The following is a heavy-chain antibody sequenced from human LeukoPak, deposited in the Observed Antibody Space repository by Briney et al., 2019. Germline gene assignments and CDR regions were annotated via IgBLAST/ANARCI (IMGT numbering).Heavy chain of an antibody. Sequence: SETLSLTCAVYGGSFSGYYWSWIRQPPGKGLEWIGEINHSGSTNYNPSLKSRVTISVDTSKNQFSLKLSSVTAADTAVYYCARVRGNRGKYFDYGGQGTLVTVSS. V-gene: IGHV4-34*01. CDR1: GGSFSGYY. J-gene: IGHJ4*02. CDR3: ARVRGNRGKYFDY. CDR2: INHSGST. D-gene: IGHD3-16*01.